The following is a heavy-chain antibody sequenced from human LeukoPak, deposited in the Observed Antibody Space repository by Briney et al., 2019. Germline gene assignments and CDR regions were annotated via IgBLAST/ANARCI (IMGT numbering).Heavy chain of an antibody. V-gene: IGHV1-18*04. CDR1: GYTFTSYG. D-gene: IGHD4-23*01. CDR3: ARPLGGGANWFDP. J-gene: IGHJ5*02. Sequence: GASVKVSCKASGYTFTSYGLSWVRQAPRQGLEWMGWINANNGNTNYAQKFRGRVIMTTDTSANTVYMELRSLRSDDTAVYYCARPLGGGANWFDPWGQGTLVTVSS. CDR2: INANNGNT.